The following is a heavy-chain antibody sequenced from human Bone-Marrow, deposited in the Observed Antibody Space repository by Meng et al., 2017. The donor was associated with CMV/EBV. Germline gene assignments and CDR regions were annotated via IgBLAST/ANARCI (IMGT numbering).Heavy chain of an antibody. CDR1: GFTFTNYY. V-gene: IGHV3-7*01. J-gene: IGHJ4*02. Sequence: GESLKISCAASGFTFTNYYMSWVRQAPGRGLEWVANLNQGGSQEYYVDSVNGRITISKDNANNSLYLQMNSLRAEDTAVHCCARDPEFGALDYWGQGTLVTVSS. D-gene: IGHD3-10*01. CDR2: LNQGGSQE. CDR3: ARDPEFGALDY.